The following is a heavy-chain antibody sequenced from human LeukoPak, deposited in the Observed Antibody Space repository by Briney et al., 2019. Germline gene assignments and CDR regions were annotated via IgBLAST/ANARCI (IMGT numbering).Heavy chain of an antibody. J-gene: IGHJ3*02. CDR3: ARRSYYYGSGIRAFDI. D-gene: IGHD3-10*01. CDR2: IYTSGST. V-gene: IGHV4-61*02. CDR1: GGSISSGSYY. Sequence: SETLSLTCTVSGGSISSGSYYWSWIRQPAGKGLEWIGRIYTSGSTNYNPSLKSRVTISVDTSKNQFSLKLSSVTAADTAVYYCARRSYYYGSGIRAFDIWGQGTMVTVSS.